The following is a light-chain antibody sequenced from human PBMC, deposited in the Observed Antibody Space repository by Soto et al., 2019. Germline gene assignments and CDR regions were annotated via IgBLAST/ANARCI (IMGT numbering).Light chain of an antibody. CDR3: QQYNNWPYT. Sequence: EVVMTQSPATLSVSPGVRATLSCRASQRVSSNLAWYQQKPGQAPRLLIYGASTRATGLPPRFSGSGSGTEFTLTISSLQSEDFAVYYCQQYNNWPYTFGQGTKLDIK. CDR1: QRVSSN. J-gene: IGKJ2*01. CDR2: GAS. V-gene: IGKV3-15*01.